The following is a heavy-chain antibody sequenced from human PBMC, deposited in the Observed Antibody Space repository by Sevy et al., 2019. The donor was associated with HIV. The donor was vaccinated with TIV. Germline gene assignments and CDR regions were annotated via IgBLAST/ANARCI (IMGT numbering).Heavy chain of an antibody. CDR1: GGSISSYY. J-gene: IGHJ4*02. V-gene: IGHV4-59*01. CDR2: IYYSGST. Sequence: SETLSLTCTVSGGSISSYYWSCIRQPPGKGLEWIGYIYYSGSTNYNPSLKSRVTISVDTSKNQFSLKLSSVTAADTAGYYCARVRACISAAGNFDYWGQGTSVTVSS. CDR3: ARVRACISAAGNFDY. D-gene: IGHD6-13*01.